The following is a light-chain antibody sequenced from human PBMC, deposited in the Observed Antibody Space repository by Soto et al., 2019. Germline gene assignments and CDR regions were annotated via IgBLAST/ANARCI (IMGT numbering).Light chain of an antibody. CDR3: AAWDDSLNGWV. Sequence: QSVLTQPPSASGTPGQRVTISCSGSSSNLGSNTVYWYQQLPGTAPKLLIYSNNLRPSGVPDRFSGSKSGTSASLAISGLQSEDEADYYCAAWDDSLNGWVFGGGTKLTVL. CDR2: SNN. CDR1: SSNLGSNT. V-gene: IGLV1-44*01. J-gene: IGLJ3*02.